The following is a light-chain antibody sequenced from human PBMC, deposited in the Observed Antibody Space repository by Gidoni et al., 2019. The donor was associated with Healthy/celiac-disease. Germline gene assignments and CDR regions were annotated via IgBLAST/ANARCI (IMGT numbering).Light chain of an antibody. J-gene: IGLJ2*01. CDR2: EVS. V-gene: IGLV2-14*01. Sequence: QSALAQPASVSGSSGPSITISCTGTSSYVGCYNYVSWYQQHPGKAPKLMIYEVSNRPSGVSNRFSGSKSGNTASLTISGLQAEDEADYYCSSYTSSSTLVFGGGTKLTVL. CDR1: SSYVGCYNY. CDR3: SSYTSSSTLV.